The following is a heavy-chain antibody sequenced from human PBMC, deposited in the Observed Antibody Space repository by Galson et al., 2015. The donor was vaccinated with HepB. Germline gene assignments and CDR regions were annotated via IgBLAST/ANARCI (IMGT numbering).Heavy chain of an antibody. D-gene: IGHD4-17*01. CDR3: AILWSYGDYEAYFDY. V-gene: IGHV3-7*01. Sequence: SLRLSCAASGFTFSSYRMSWVRQAPGKGLEWVANIKQDGSEKYYADSVKGRFTISRDNSKNTLYLQMNSLRAEDTAVYYCAILWSYGDYEAYFDYWGQGTLVTVSS. CDR2: IKQDGSEK. J-gene: IGHJ4*02. CDR1: GFTFSSYR.